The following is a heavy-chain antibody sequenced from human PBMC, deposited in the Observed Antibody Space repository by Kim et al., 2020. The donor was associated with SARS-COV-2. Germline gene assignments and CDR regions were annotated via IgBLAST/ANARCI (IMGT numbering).Heavy chain of an antibody. Sequence: GVSLRLSCAASDFTFSRYWMSWVRQAPGKGLEWVANIKEDGSVKQYVDSVKGRFTISRDNAKNSLYLQMNSLRADDTAVYYCARDGVLSYTSSWDYWGRGTLVTVSS. CDR2: IKEDGSVK. CDR1: DFTFSRYW. J-gene: IGHJ4*02. CDR3: ARDGVLSYTSSWDY. V-gene: IGHV3-7*03. D-gene: IGHD6-13*01.